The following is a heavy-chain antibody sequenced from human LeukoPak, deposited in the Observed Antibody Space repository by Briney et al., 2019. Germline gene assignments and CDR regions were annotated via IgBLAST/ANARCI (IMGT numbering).Heavy chain of an antibody. V-gene: IGHV3-9*01. CDR1: GFIFNNYA. Sequence: GGSLRLSCAGSGFIFNNYAMHWVRQPPGKGLEWVSGISWNSGSIDYADSVKGRFTISRDNAKNSLYLQMNSLRVEDTAFYYCAKDNRRHYTSGPSPDSLHWGQGALVTVSS. CDR3: AKDNRRHYTSGPSPDSLH. J-gene: IGHJ4*02. CDR2: ISWNSGSI. D-gene: IGHD6-19*01.